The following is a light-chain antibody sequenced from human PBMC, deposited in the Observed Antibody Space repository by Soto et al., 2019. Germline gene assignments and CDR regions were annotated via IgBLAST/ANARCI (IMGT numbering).Light chain of an antibody. Sequence: EIVMTQSPATLSVSPGHRASLSCRASQSFSTTVAWYHQKPGQAPRLLVYGAYTRATGIPDRFSGSGAGTDFTLTITSLQSEDFGIYFCQQYKDCPTPCGQGTKVEI. J-gene: IGKJ1*01. CDR3: QQYKDCPTP. CDR1: QSFSTT. CDR2: GAY. V-gene: IGKV3-15*01.